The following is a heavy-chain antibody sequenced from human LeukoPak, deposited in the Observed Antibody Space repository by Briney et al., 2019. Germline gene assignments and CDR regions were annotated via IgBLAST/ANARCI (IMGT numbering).Heavy chain of an antibody. J-gene: IGHJ1*01. CDR3: ARSRYSGYDF. V-gene: IGHV4-38-2*02. CDR2: IYHSGST. Sequence: SETLSLTCTVSGYSISSDYYWAWIRQPPGKGLEWIGSIYHSGSTYYNPSLKSRVTMSVDTSKNQISLNLSSVTAADTAVYYCARSRYSGYDFWGQGTLVTVSS. D-gene: IGHD5-12*01. CDR1: GYSISSDYY.